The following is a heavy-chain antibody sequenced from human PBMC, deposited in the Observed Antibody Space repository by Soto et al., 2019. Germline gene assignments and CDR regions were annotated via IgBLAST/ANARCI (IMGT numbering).Heavy chain of an antibody. D-gene: IGHD6-13*01. CDR2: IIPIFGTA. V-gene: IGHV1-69*01. CDR3: AREREGSSSQYYSCGMDV. CDR1: GGTFSSYA. J-gene: IGHJ6*02. Sequence: QVQLVQSGAEVKKPGSSVKVSCKASGGTFSSYAISWVRQAPGQGLEWMGGIIPIFGTANYAQKFQGRVTITADETTSTAYMELSSLRSEDTAVYYCAREREGSSSQYYSCGMDVWGQGTTVTVSS.